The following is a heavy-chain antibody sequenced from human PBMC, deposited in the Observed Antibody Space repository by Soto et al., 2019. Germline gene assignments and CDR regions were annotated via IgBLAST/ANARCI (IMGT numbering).Heavy chain of an antibody. D-gene: IGHD3-3*01. Sequence: QVQLVQSGAEVKKPGASVKVSCKASGYTFTGYYMHWVRQAPGQGLEWMGWINPNSGGTNYAQKFQGWVTRTRYTSISTAYMELSRMRSYDTAVYYCARAPIHDFWSGYYTRHGMDVWGQGTTVTVSS. J-gene: IGHJ6*02. CDR1: GYTFTGYY. V-gene: IGHV1-2*04. CDR2: INPNSGGT. CDR3: ARAPIHDFWSGYYTRHGMDV.